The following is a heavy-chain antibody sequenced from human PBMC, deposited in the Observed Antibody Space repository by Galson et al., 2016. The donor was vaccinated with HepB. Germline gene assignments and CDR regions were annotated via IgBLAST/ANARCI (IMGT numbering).Heavy chain of an antibody. V-gene: IGHV3-30-3*01. J-gene: IGHJ4*02. CDR2: ISDYGTNK. CDR1: GLTFSRYA. CDR3: STWGFTLGIDH. Sequence: SLRLSCAIPGLTFSRYAMQWVRQAPGKGLEWVAVISDYGTNKNYADSVKGRFTISRDNSEETLYLQMNSLKTEDTATYYCSTWGFTLGIDHWGRGILVTVSS. D-gene: IGHD3-10*01.